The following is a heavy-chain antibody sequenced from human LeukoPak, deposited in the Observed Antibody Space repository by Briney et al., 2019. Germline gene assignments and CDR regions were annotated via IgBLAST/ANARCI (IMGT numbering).Heavy chain of an antibody. D-gene: IGHD4-17*01. CDR1: GFTFDDYG. V-gene: IGHV3-74*01. Sequence: GGSLRLSCAASGFTFDDYGMSWVRQAPGKGLVWVSRINSDGSSTSYADSVKGRFTISRDNAKNTLYLQMNSLRAEDTAVYYCARDIRSDYGDPPGYWGQGTLVTVSS. J-gene: IGHJ4*02. CDR2: INSDGSST. CDR3: ARDIRSDYGDPPGY.